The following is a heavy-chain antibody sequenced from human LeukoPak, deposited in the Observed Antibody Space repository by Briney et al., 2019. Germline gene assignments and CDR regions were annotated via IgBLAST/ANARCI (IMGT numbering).Heavy chain of an antibody. V-gene: IGHV3-7*04. CDR2: IDQDGSEK. J-gene: IGHJ4*02. D-gene: IGHD2-2*01. CDR3: ARGCSSTSCGEVYRGGFDY. CDR1: GFTFRNAW. Sequence: PGGSLRLSCAASGFTFRNAWMSWVRQAPGKGLEWVANIDQDGSEKFYVDSVKGRFTISRDNAKNSLYLQMKYLRAEDTAVYYCARGCSSTSCGEVYRGGFDYWGQGTLVTVSS.